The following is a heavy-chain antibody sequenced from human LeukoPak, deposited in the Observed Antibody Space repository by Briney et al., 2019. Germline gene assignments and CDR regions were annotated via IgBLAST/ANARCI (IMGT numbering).Heavy chain of an antibody. CDR2: LVYDERS. V-gene: IGHV3-33*01. D-gene: IGHD6-19*01. Sequence: GGSLRLSCTASGFPFSSYGMHWVRQAPGKGLEWVARLVYDERSDYADSVKGRFSISRDNSKNTLFLDMSDLRVEDTAVYYCARDLSAAFDFWGQGVLVTVSS. J-gene: IGHJ4*02. CDR3: ARDLSAAFDF. CDR1: GFPFSSYG.